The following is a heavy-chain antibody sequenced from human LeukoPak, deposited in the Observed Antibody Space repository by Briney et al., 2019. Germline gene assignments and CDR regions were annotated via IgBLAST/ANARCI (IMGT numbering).Heavy chain of an antibody. CDR2: IRQDGSDK. V-gene: IGHV3-7*01. CDR1: GFIFSSYA. CDR3: ARDRDCGDGGCYPHFDY. D-gene: IGHD2-15*01. Sequence: AGGSLRLSCAASGFIFSSYAMSWVRQAPGKGLEWVANIRQDGSDKYYMASVKGRFTISRDNAKNSLSLQMNSLRVEDTAVYYCARDRDCGDGGCYPHFDYWGQGVRVTVSS. J-gene: IGHJ4*02.